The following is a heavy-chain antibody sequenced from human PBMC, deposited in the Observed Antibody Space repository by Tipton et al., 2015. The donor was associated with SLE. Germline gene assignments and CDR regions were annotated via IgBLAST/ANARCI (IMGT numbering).Heavy chain of an antibody. CDR3: VRVEGAYDQYYFDS. CDR1: GGSFSGYY. J-gene: IGHJ4*02. D-gene: IGHD5-12*01. Sequence: TLSLTCAVYGGSFSGYYWSWIRQPPGQRLEWIGYIHYSGSTKYSPSLKSRVTMSVDTSKNQFSLKLSSVTAADTAVYYCVRVEGAYDQYYFDSWGQGTLVTVSS. CDR2: IHYSGST. V-gene: IGHV4-59*01.